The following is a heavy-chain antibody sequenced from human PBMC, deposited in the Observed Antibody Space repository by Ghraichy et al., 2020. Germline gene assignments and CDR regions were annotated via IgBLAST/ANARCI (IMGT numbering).Heavy chain of an antibody. J-gene: IGHJ6*03. CDR3: ARGYSGYDSQRADYYYYMDV. CDR1: GYTFTSYD. Sequence: ASVKVSCKASGYTFTSYDINWVRQATGQGLEWMGWMNPNSGNTGYAQKFQGRVTMTRNTSISTAYMELSSLRSEDTAVYYCARGYSGYDSQRADYYYYMDVWGKGTTVTVSS. D-gene: IGHD5-12*01. CDR2: MNPNSGNT. V-gene: IGHV1-8*01.